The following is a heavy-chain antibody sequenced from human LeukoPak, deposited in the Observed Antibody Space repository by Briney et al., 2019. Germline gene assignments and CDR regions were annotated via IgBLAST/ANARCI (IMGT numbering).Heavy chain of an antibody. Sequence: GGSLRLSRAASGFTISDYAMSWVRQAPGKGLEWVSSVSASGGSAYYADSMRDRFIVSRDNSNNTVSLQMNSLRAEDTAIYYCVKDKGDYGGDAFHIWGQGTMVTVSS. J-gene: IGHJ3*02. CDR1: GFTISDYA. CDR3: VKDKGDYGGDAFHI. CDR2: VSASGGSA. D-gene: IGHD4-23*01. V-gene: IGHV3-23*01.